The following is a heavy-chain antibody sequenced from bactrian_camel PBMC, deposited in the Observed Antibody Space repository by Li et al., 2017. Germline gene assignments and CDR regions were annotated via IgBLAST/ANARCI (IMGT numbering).Heavy chain of an antibody. CDR3: AVAIRGMYGGTWFCHNRDGIDY. J-gene: IGHJ4*01. D-gene: IGHD7*01. CDR1: VASFYC. Sequence: HVQLVESGGGSVQPGGSLRLSCAAPVASFYCMGWYRQTPGKELEAVAAIDDVGSTSYANFAKGRFTISRDNAKSTMYLQMNNLKPDDGGTYYCAVAIRGMYGGTWFCHNRDGIDYWGEGTQVTVSP. CDR2: IDDVGST. V-gene: IGHV3S53*01.